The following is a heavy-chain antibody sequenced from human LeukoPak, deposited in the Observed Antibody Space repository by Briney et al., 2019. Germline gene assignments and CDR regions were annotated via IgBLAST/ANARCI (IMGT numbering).Heavy chain of an antibody. V-gene: IGHV1-24*01. CDR3: ATITSEILVALWSFVI. CDR2: FDPEDGET. D-gene: IGHD3-22*01. CDR1: GYTLPLFP. J-gene: IGHJ3*02. Sequence: GARGKASCNISGYTLPLFPLHWLRQAPGNRLGPMGGFDPEDGETIYALKLQGRVTMTEHTSTHPLYRVLSSLRSEHTAVYHCATITSEILVALWSFVICCQATMVTVSS.